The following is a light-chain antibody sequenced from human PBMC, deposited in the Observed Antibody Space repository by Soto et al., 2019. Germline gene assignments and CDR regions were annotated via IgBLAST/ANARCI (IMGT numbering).Light chain of an antibody. J-gene: IGKJ4*02. CDR3: QRYDSCT. Sequence: LPASGKDGDLVICRASQSISNWLAWYQQKPGTAPKLLIYHASTLDSGAASRISGSAAGTEFPLTSSCEQPDDFATYYCQRYDSCTFGGGTKVDIK. CDR1: QSISNW. V-gene: IGKV1-5*02. CDR2: HAS.